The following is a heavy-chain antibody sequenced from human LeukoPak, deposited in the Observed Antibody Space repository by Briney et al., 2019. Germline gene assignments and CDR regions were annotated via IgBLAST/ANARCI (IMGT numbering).Heavy chain of an antibody. V-gene: IGHV3-21*01. Sequence: GGSLRLSCAASGFTFSSYSMNWVRQAPGKGLEWVSSISSSSSYIYYADSVKGRFTISRDNAKNSLYLQMNSLRAEDTAVYYCARDTLGAWWLPIPQYFDYWGQGTLVTVSS. CDR1: GFTFSSYS. CDR3: ARDTLGAWWLPIPQYFDY. CDR2: ISSSSSYI. J-gene: IGHJ4*02. D-gene: IGHD5-12*01.